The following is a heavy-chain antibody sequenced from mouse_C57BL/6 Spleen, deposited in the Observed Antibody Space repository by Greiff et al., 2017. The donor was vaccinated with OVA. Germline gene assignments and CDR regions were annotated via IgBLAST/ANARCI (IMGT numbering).Heavy chain of an antibody. V-gene: IGHV1-54*01. CDR1: GYAFTNYL. D-gene: IGHD1-1*01. J-gene: IGHJ2*01. CDR3: ARGAYYYGSSYFDY. Sequence: LEESGAELVRPGTSVKVSCKASGYAFTNYLIEWVKQRPGQGLEWIGVINPGSGGTNYNEKFKGKATLTADKSSSTAYMQLSSLTSEDSAVYFCARGAYYYGSSYFDYWGQGTTLTVSS. CDR2: INPGSGGT.